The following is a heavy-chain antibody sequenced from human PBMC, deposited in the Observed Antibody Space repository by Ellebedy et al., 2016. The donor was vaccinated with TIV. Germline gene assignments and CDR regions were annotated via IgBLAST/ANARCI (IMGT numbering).Heavy chain of an antibody. CDR3: AREATTVTTSSYYYGMDV. V-gene: IGHV4-61*01. CDR2: IYYSGST. CDR1: GGSVSSDSYY. Sequence: GSLRLXXTVSGGSVSSDSYYWSWIRQPPGKGLEWIGYIYYSGSTNYNPSLKSRVAISADTSKNQFSLRLSSVTAADTAVYYCAREATTVTTSSYYYGMDVWGQGTTVTVSS. D-gene: IGHD4-17*01. J-gene: IGHJ6*02.